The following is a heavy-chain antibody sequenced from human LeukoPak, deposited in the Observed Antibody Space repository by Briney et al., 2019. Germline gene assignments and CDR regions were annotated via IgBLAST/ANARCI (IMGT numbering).Heavy chain of an antibody. CDR3: ARGLSSSSSFYYYYYYMDV. CDR2: INHSGGT. V-gene: IGHV4-34*01. J-gene: IGHJ6*03. Sequence: SETLSLTCAVYGGSFSGYYWSWIRQPPGKGLEWIGEINHSGGTNYNPSLKSRVTISVDTSKNQFSLKLSSVTAADTAVYYCARGLSSSSSFYYYYYYMDVWGKGTTVTVSS. CDR1: GGSFSGYY. D-gene: IGHD6-6*01.